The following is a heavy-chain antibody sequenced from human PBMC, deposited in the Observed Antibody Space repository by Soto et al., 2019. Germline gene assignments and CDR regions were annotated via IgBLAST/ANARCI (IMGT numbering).Heavy chain of an antibody. CDR2: ISYDGSNK. CDR1: GFTFSSYG. J-gene: IGHJ4*02. V-gene: IGHV3-30*18. D-gene: IGHD1-1*01. Sequence: GGSLRLSCAASGFTFSSYGMHWVRQAPGKGLEWVAVISYDGSNKYYADSVKGRFTISRDNSKNTLYLQMNSLRAEDTAVYYCAKDNLRELDFFDYWGQGTLVTVSS. CDR3: AKDNLRELDFFDY.